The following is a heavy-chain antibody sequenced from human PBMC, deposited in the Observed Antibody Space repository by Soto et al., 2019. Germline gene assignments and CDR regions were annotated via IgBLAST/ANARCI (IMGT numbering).Heavy chain of an antibody. V-gene: IGHV3-23*01. Sequence: GGSLRLSCAASGFPFSSTDMTWVRQAPGKGLDWVSTIDGSGGTTYYADSVKGRFTISRDNSMNTVYLQMNSLRADDTALYYCAKNSGWFNTWGQGDLLTVSS. D-gene: IGHD3-10*01. CDR1: GFPFSSTD. J-gene: IGHJ5*02. CDR3: AKNSGWFNT. CDR2: IDGSGGTT.